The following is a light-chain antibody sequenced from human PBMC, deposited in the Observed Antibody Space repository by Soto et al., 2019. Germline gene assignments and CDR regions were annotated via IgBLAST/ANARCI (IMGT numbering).Light chain of an antibody. J-gene: IGKJ1*01. Sequence: AIRMTQSPSSFSASTGDRVTITCRSSQGISSYLAWYQQKPGKAPKLLISAASTLQSGVPSRFSGSGSGTDFTLTISCLQSEDFATYYCQQYYSSPWTFGQGTKVEIK. CDR1: QGISSY. V-gene: IGKV1-8*01. CDR3: QQYYSSPWT. CDR2: AAS.